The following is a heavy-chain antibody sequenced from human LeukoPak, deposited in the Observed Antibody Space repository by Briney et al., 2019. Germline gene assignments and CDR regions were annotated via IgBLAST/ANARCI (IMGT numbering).Heavy chain of an antibody. V-gene: IGHV3-66*01. CDR2: IYSDGGA. J-gene: IGHJ4*02. Sequence: GGSLRLSCAASGFTVSSNYMSWVRQAPGKGLEWVSVIYSDGGAYYADSVRGRFTISRDTSKNTLYLQMNSLRDEDTAVYYCARGLAVTTRPTLGLFDYWGQGTLVTVSS. D-gene: IGHD4-17*01. CDR1: GFTVSSNY. CDR3: ARGLAVTTRPTLGLFDY.